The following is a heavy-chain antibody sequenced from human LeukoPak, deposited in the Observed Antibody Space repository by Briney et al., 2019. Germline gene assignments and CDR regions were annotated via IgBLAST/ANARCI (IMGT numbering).Heavy chain of an antibody. J-gene: IGHJ4*02. Sequence: ASVKVSCKASGYIFTDYYMHWVRQAPGQELGWMGRINPNSGGTNYAQKFQGRVTMTRDTSISTAYTELSSLRSEDTATYYCARETYSSGWYSDYWGQGTLVTVSS. CDR2: INPNSGGT. CDR1: GYIFTDYY. CDR3: ARETYSSGWYSDY. D-gene: IGHD6-19*01. V-gene: IGHV1/OR15-1*02.